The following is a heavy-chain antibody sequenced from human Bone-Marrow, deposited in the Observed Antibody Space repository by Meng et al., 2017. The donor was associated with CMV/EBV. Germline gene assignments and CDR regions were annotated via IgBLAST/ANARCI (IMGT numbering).Heavy chain of an antibody. Sequence: LSCAASGFTFSDYYMRWIRQAPGKGLEWVSYISSSGSTIYYADSVKGRFTISRDNAKNSPYLQMNSLRAEDTAVYYCARGIFAYRVTDWGQGTLVTVSS. J-gene: IGHJ4*02. V-gene: IGHV3-11*01. CDR3: ARGIFAYRVTD. CDR2: ISSSGSTI. CDR1: GFTFSDYY. D-gene: IGHD2-21*01.